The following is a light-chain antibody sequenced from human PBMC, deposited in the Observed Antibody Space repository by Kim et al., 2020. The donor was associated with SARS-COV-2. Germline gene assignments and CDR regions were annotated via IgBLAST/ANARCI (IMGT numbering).Light chain of an antibody. CDR1: SGHSSYI. CDR3: ETWDSKGV. Sequence: QLVLTQSSSASASLGSSVKLTCTLSSGHSSYIIAWHQQQPGNAPRYLMKLEGSGSYNKGSGVPDRFSGSSSGADRYLTISNLQSEDEADYYCETWDSKGVFGGGTQLTVL. J-gene: IGLJ3*02. CDR2: LEGSGSY. V-gene: IGLV4-60*03.